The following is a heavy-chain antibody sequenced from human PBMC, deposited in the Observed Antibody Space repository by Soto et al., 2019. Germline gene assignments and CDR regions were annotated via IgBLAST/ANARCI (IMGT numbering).Heavy chain of an antibody. CDR3: AKGWGDY. CDR2: ISSSGGIT. Sequence: EVQLLESGGGLVQPGGSLRLSCAASGFTFSSYTMSWVRQGPGKGLEWVSGISSSGGITVYADSVKGRFTISRDNFKNTLYLQMNSLRAEDTAVSYCAKGWGDYWGQGNPVTVSS. V-gene: IGHV3-23*01. J-gene: IGHJ4*02. CDR1: GFTFSSYT. D-gene: IGHD7-27*01.